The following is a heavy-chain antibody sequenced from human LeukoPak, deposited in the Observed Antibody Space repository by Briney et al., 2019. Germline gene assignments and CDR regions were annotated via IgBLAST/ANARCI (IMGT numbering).Heavy chain of an antibody. Sequence: SPTLSLTCAISGDSVSRNNAAWNWLRQSPSRGLEWLGSTYYRSKWYNDYAASVKSRITINPDTSKNQFSLQLNSVTPEDTAVYYCAGATGTRDWNNWFHPWGQGSLVTVSS. D-gene: IGHD3/OR15-3a*01. CDR3: AGATGTRDWNNWFHP. J-gene: IGHJ5*02. CDR2: TYYRSKWYN. CDR1: GDSVSRNNAA. V-gene: IGHV6-1*01.